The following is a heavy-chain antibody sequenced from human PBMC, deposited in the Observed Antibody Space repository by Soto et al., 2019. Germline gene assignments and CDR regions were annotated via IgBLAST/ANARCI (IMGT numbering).Heavy chain of an antibody. CDR2: INPESTTL. Sequence: GGSLRLSCTASEITLNIYWMHWIRQAPGKGLVWVSRINPESTTLTYADSVTGRFTISGDRAKNTLYLQMNGLSAEDTAIYYWTKDTLGAWDSWGQATRVTVSP. D-gene: IGHD3-16*01. CDR3: TKDTLGAWDS. J-gene: IGHJ4*02. V-gene: IGHV3-74*01. CDR1: EITLNIYW.